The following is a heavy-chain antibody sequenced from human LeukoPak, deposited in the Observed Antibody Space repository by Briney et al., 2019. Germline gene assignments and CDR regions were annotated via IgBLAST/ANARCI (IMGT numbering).Heavy chain of an antibody. CDR2: ISSSSSYI. Sequence: GGSLRLSCAASGFTFSSYSMNWVRQAPGKGLEWVSSISSSSSYIYYADSVKGRFTISRDNAKNSLYLQMNSLRAEGTAVYYCAKDLIGIAVAGTKAVPRDDYWGQGTLVTVSS. V-gene: IGHV3-21*01. CDR1: GFTFSSYS. CDR3: AKDLIGIAVAGTKAVPRDDY. J-gene: IGHJ4*02. D-gene: IGHD6-19*01.